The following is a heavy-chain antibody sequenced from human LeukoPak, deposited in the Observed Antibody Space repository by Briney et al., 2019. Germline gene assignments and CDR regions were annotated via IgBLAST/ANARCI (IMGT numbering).Heavy chain of an antibody. CDR2: ISWNSGSI. V-gene: IGHV3-9*01. Sequence: GGSLRLSCAASGFTFDDYAMHWVRQAPGRGLEWVSGISWNSGSIGYADSVKGRFTISRDNSKNTLYLQMNSLRAEDTAVYYCARETIASSSWGVVSYWGQGTLVTVSS. J-gene: IGHJ4*02. CDR3: ARETIASSSWGVVSY. CDR1: GFTFDDYA. D-gene: IGHD6-13*01.